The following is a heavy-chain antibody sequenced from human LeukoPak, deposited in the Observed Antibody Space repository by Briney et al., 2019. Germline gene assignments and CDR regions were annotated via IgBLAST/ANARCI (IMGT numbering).Heavy chain of an antibody. D-gene: IGHD6-19*01. J-gene: IGHJ5*02. CDR3: ARDRITVTGSTWFDP. CDR1: GFTFSNYE. CDR2: ITSSGTTI. Sequence: GGSLRLSCAASGFTFSNYEMNGVRQAPGKGLEWLSYITSSGTTIYYADSVKGRFTISRDNAKNSLYLQMNSLTAEDTAVYYCARDRITVTGSTWFDPWGQGTLVTVSS. V-gene: IGHV3-48*03.